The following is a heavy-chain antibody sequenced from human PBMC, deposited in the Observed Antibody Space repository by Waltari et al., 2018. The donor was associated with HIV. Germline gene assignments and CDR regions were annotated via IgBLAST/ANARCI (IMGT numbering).Heavy chain of an antibody. CDR3: ARGLFWSGYYSEAVLDF. CDR2: LNPTGGNA. J-gene: IGHJ4*02. CDR1: GYNFTNYD. D-gene: IGHD3-3*01. Sequence: QVQLVQSGAEVKKPGASVQVSCKTSGYNFTNYDINWVRQAPGHGLEWMGWLNPTGGNAGYAQKFQGRVTMTSDTSISTAFMDLGNLQFEDTAVYYCARGLFWSGYYSEAVLDFWGQGTMVTVSS. V-gene: IGHV1-8*01.